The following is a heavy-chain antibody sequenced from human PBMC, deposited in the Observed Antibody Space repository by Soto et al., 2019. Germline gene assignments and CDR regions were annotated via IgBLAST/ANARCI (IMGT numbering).Heavy chain of an antibody. Sequence: GASVKVSCKTSGYTFTDYYINWVRQAPGQGLEWMGRIIPNTGYTDSAQKFQDRVTMTWDTSITTAYMELSGLRSDDTAIYYCAIDAVGPATGFDYWGPGTLVTVSS. CDR1: GYTFTDYY. V-gene: IGHV1-2*06. J-gene: IGHJ4*02. CDR2: IIPNTGYT. D-gene: IGHD1-26*01. CDR3: AIDAVGPATGFDY.